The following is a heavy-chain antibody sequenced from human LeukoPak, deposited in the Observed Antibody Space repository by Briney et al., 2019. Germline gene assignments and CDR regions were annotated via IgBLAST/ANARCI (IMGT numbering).Heavy chain of an antibody. Sequence: SETLSLTCTVSGDSISSHYWSWIRQPPGKGLEWMGFYFEVGSTNYKSSLESRVTMSVDTSKNQFSLKLRSVTAADTAVYYCARVLQNYYHLDVWGTGTTVTVSS. J-gene: IGHJ6*03. CDR3: ARVLQNYYHLDV. V-gene: IGHV4-59*11. CDR2: YFEVGST. CDR1: GDSISSHY. D-gene: IGHD2/OR15-2a*01.